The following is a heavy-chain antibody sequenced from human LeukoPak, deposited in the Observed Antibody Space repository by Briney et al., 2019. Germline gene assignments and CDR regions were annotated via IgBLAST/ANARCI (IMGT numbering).Heavy chain of an antibody. CDR2: VNPSGGST. CDR1: GYTFTSYY. D-gene: IGHD6-19*01. CDR3: ARGRRIAVAGYYFDY. Sequence: GASVKVSCKASGYTFTSYYMHWVRQAPGQGLEWMGIVNPSGGSTTYAQKFQGRVTMTRDTSTSTDYMELSSLRSEDTAVYYCARGRRIAVAGYYFDYWGQGTLVTVSS. V-gene: IGHV1-46*01. J-gene: IGHJ4*02.